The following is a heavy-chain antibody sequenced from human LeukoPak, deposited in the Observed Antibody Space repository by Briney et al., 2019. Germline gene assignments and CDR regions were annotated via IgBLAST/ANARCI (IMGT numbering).Heavy chain of an antibody. CDR3: AKQLGYCSDCSCYFPY. J-gene: IGHJ4*02. Sequence: GGSLRLSCVASGVTLSSYSMNWVRQAPGKGLEWVSYISSGSSYIYYADSVKGRFTISRDNAKNSLYLQMNRLRAEDTAVYYCAKQLGYCSDCSCYFPYWGQGTLVTVSS. D-gene: IGHD2-15*01. CDR2: ISSGSSYI. V-gene: IGHV3-21*01. CDR1: GVTLSSYS.